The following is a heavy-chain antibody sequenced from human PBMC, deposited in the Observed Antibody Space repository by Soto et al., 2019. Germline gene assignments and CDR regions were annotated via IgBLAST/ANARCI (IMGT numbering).Heavy chain of an antibody. D-gene: IGHD3-10*01. CDR2: IDDSGRT. V-gene: IGHV4-30-2*01. Sequence: SETLSLTCAVSGGSISSGGYSWSWIRQPPGKGLEGIGYIDDSGRTYYNSSLESLVTISVDRAKNQFYLRLSSVIAADTAEYYCARGRYGSGIYFDYWGQGTLVTVSS. J-gene: IGHJ4*01. CDR1: GGSISSGGYS. CDR3: ARGRYGSGIYFDY.